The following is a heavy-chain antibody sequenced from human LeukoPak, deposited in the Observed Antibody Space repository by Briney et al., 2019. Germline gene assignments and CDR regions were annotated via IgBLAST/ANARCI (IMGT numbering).Heavy chain of an antibody. CDR2: IYYSGST. Sequence: PSETLSLTCTVSGGSISSHYWSWIRQPPGKGLEWIGYIYYSGSTNYNPSLKSRVTISVDTSKNQFPLKLSSVTAADTAVSSCARGDYDILTGPFDYWGQGTLVTVSS. J-gene: IGHJ4*02. CDR1: GGSISSHY. D-gene: IGHD3-9*01. V-gene: IGHV4-59*11. CDR3: ARGDYDILTGPFDY.